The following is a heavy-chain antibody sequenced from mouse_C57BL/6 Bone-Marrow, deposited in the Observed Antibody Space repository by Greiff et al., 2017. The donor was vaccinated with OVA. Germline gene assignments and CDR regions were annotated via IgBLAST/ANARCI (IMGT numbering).Heavy chain of an antibody. J-gene: IGHJ2*01. V-gene: IGHV1-72*01. CDR2: IDPNSGGT. CDR3: ARGRKHFDY. Sequence: QVQLQQPGAELVKPGASVKLSCKASGYTFTSSGMHWVRQRPGRGLELIGRIDPNSGGTKYNEKFKSKATLTVDKPSSTAYMQLSSLTSEDSAVYYCARGRKHFDYWGQGTTLTVSS. CDR1: GYTFTSSG.